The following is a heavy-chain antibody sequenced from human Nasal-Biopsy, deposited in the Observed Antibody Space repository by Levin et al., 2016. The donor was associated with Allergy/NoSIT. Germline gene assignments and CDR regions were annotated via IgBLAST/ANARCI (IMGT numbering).Heavy chain of an antibody. CDR2: IYYTGAS. V-gene: IGHV4-59*01. CDR1: GASISNFY. Sequence: GSLRLSCTVSGASISNFYWGWIRQPPGKGLEWIGYIYYTGASNYNPSLKSRVTISMDASKNQFSLRLSSVTSADTAVYHCARLDGGSYLIIDYWGQGALVTVSP. J-gene: IGHJ4*02. CDR3: ARLDGGSYLIIDY. D-gene: IGHD1-26*01.